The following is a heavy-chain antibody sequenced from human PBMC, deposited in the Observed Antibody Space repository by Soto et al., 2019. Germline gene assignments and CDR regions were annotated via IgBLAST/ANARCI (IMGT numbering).Heavy chain of an antibody. CDR3: ARDQAMAQFDY. CDR1: GYTFTNYG. Sequence: ASVKVSCKASGYTFTNYGISWVRQAPGQGLEWMGWINAYNGNTKYAQKLQGRVTMTTDTSTSTAYMELRSLRSDDTAVYYCARDQAMAQFDYWAQGTLVTVSS. CDR2: INAYNGNT. D-gene: IGHD5-18*01. J-gene: IGHJ4*02. V-gene: IGHV1-18*01.